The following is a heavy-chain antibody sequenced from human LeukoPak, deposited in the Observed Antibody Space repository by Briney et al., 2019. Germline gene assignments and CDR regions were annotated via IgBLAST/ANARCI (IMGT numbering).Heavy chain of an antibody. CDR1: GGSIGSYY. D-gene: IGHD6-13*01. J-gene: IGHJ3*02. CDR2: IYYSGST. Sequence: PSETLSLTCTVSGGSIGSYYWSWIRQPPGKGLEWIGYIYYSGSTNYNPSLKSRVTISVDTSKNQFSLKLSSVTAADTAVYYRARDSSSSWHKGRNAFDIWGQGTMVTVSS. CDR3: ARDSSSSWHKGRNAFDI. V-gene: IGHV4-59*01.